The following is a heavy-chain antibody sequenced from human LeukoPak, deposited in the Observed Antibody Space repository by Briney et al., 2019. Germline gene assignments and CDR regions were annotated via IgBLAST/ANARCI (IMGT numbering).Heavy chain of an antibody. CDR1: GYRFTSYG. CDR3: AREYCSTTRCYMADY. D-gene: IGHD2-2*01. J-gene: IGHJ4*02. V-gene: IGHV1-18*01. CDR2: ISGYNGNT. Sequence: HRASVKVSCKASGYRFTSYGISWVRQAPGQGLEWMGWISGYNGNTNYAQKLQGRVTMTTDTSTSTAYMELRSLRSDDTAVYYCAREYCSTTRCYMADYWGQGTLVTVSS.